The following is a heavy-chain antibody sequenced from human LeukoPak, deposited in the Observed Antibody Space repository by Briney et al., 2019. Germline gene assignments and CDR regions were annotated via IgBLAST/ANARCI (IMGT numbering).Heavy chain of an antibody. CDR2: IFHSGST. CDR3: ARGFSYYDSSGYYRNWFDP. Sequence: SETLSLTCAVSGYSISFSNWWSWVRQPPGKGLEWIGEIFHSGSTSYNPSLKSRVTISVDKSKNQFSLKLSSVTAADTAVYYCARGFSYYDSSGYYRNWFDPWGQGTLVTVSS. CDR1: GYSISFSNW. D-gene: IGHD3-22*01. V-gene: IGHV4-4*02. J-gene: IGHJ5*02.